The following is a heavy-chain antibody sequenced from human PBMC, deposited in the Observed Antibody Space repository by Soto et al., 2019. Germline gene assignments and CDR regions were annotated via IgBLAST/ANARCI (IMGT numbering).Heavy chain of an antibody. CDR3: AKIRTYYYSSGAFAY. Sequence: ASVKVSCKASGYTFTGYFLHWVRQAPGQGLEWMGWINPNNGDTNYAQKFQGRVTMTRDTSISTAYMDLSRLRSDDTALYYCAKIRTYYYSSGAFAYWGQGTLVTVSS. J-gene: IGHJ4*02. D-gene: IGHD3-22*01. V-gene: IGHV1-2*02. CDR2: INPNNGDT. CDR1: GYTFTGYF.